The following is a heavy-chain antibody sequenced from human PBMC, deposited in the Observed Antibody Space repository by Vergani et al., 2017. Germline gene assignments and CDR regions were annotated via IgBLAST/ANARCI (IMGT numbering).Heavy chain of an antibody. CDR3: AKTNPRNSGYDYLDYYHAMVV. D-gene: IGHD5-12*01. CDR2: ISGSGGST. V-gene: IGHV3-23*01. CDR1: GFTFNHYA. J-gene: IGHJ6*02. Sequence: EVQLLESGGDLVQPGGSLRLSCAASGFTFNHYAMNWVRQAPGKGLEWVSGISGSGGSTYYAGSVKGRFTISRDSSKNTLYLQLNSLSTGDTAVYYCAKTNPRNSGYDYLDYYHAMVVWGQGTTVTVSS.